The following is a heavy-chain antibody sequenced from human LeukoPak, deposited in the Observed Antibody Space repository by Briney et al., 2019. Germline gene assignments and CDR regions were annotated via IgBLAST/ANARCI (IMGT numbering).Heavy chain of an antibody. D-gene: IGHD3-10*01. CDR3: ARGIREKGFDY. Sequence: GGSLRLSCAASGFTFSSHSMNWVRQAPGKGLEWVSSISSSSHAIFDADSVKGRFTIFRDNAKNSLYLQMNSLRAEDTAVYYCARGIREKGFDYWGQRTLVTVSS. CDR2: ISSSSHAI. J-gene: IGHJ4*02. V-gene: IGHV3-21*01. CDR1: GFTFSSHS.